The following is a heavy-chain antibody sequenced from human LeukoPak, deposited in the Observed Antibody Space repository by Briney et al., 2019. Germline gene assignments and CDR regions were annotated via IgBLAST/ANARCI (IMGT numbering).Heavy chain of an antibody. Sequence: TGGSLRLSCAASGFAFSSYEMNWVRQATGKGLEWVSYISSSGSTIYYADSVKGRFTISRDNAKNSLYLQMNSLRAEDTAVYYCARDLGAHYSSTYWGQGTLVTVSS. D-gene: IGHD6-19*01. CDR1: GFAFSSYE. V-gene: IGHV3-48*03. CDR3: ARDLGAHYSSTY. J-gene: IGHJ4*02. CDR2: ISSSGSTI.